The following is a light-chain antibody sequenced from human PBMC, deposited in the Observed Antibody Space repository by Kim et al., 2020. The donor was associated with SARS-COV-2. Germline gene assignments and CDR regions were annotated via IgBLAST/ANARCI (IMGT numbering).Light chain of an antibody. CDR3: QHYSRFPYT. Sequence: SASVGDTVTITCRASQTISTWLAWYQQKPGKAPKLLIYLASNLESGVPSRFSGSGSGTEFTLTINSLQPEDFATYYCQHYSRFPYTFGQGTKLEI. CDR2: LAS. CDR1: QTISTW. J-gene: IGKJ2*01. V-gene: IGKV1-5*03.